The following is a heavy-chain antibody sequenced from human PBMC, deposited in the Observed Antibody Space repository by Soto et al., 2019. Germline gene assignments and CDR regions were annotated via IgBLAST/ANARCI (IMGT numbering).Heavy chain of an antibody. CDR1: GDTFTNYE. V-gene: IGHV1-8*01. Sequence: QVQLVQSGAEVKKPGASVMVSCEASGDTFTNYEINWVRQATGQGLEWLGWVSLNTGNTGYAQRFQVRVSMTANPSISTAYMELSSLKSGDTAVYYSATVPRGSRYFYYLDVWGKGTTVIVSS. CDR2: VSLNTGNT. CDR3: ATVPRGSRYFYYLDV. J-gene: IGHJ6*03. D-gene: IGHD3-16*01.